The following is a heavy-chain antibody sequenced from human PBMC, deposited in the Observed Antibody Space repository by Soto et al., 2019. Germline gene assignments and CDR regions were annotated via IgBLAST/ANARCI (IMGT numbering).Heavy chain of an antibody. J-gene: IGHJ3*01. CDR2: IYSGGST. D-gene: IGHD3-22*01. CDR1: GFTFRSND. CDR3: ATRPLLPGAP. Sequence: EVQLVESGGGLIQPGGSLRLSCAASGFTFRSNDMNWVRQAPGKGLEWVSLIYSGGSTYYADSVKGRFTISRDNSKNTLYLQMSSLRAEDTAVSYCATRPLLPGAPWGQGTMVTVSS. V-gene: IGHV3-53*01.